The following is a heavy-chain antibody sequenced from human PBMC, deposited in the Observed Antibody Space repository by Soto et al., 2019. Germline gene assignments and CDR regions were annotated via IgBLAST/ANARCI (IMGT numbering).Heavy chain of an antibody. CDR3: ARGFYGSDYYGRDV. Sequence: ASVKVSCKASGYTFTGYYMHWVRQAPGQGLEWMGWINPNSGGTNYAQKFQGRVTLTRDTSISTAYMEMSGLRSDDTALYYCARGFYGSDYYGRDVWGQGPTVTVSS. J-gene: IGHJ6*02. CDR1: GYTFTGYY. V-gene: IGHV1-2*02. D-gene: IGHD3-10*01. CDR2: INPNSGGT.